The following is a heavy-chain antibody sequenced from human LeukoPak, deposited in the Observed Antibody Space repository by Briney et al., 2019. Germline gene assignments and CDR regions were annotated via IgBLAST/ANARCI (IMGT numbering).Heavy chain of an antibody. V-gene: IGHV3-9*01. J-gene: IGHJ3*02. CDR2: ISWNCGSI. CDR1: GFTFSSYG. Sequence: PGGSLSLSCAASGFTFSSYGMHWVRHPQRKGLEWVSGISWNCGSIGYADSVKGRFTISRDNAKNSLYLQMNSLRAEDTALYYCAKVNGYCSSTSCQGAFDIWGQGTMVTVSS. CDR3: AKVNGYCSSTSCQGAFDI. D-gene: IGHD2-2*01.